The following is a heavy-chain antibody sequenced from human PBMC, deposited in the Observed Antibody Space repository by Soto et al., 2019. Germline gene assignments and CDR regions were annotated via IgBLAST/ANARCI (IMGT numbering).Heavy chain of an antibody. Sequence: AFGPKLVTTTDTLTQTFTFSGCSFTTTTMGVGWTRQPPGKALEWLAIIYWDGESRYNPLLRRRLTLTEDTSKNQVVLTMTNMDPKDTATYYCARRDSTGTTTYFDSWGQGIPLTVSS. CDR3: ARRDSTGTTTYFDS. CDR2: IYWDGES. J-gene: IGHJ4*02. V-gene: IGHV2-5*02. CDR1: GCSFTTTTMG. D-gene: IGHD1-1*01.